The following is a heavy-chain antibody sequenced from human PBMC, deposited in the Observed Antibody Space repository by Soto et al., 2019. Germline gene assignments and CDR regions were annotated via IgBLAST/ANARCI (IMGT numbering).Heavy chain of an antibody. V-gene: IGHV4-30-2*01. J-gene: IGHJ6*02. CDR1: GGSISSGCYS. CDR3: ATQSYSNSGAYYYYAMDV. Sequence: PSETLSLTCAVSGGSISSGCYSWSWIRQPPGKGLEWIGYIYQSGSTYYNPSLKSRVTISVDRSRNQFSLKLSSVTAADTAVYFCATQSYSNSGAYYYYAMDVLGQGTTVTVSS. CDR2: IYQSGST. D-gene: IGHD4-4*01.